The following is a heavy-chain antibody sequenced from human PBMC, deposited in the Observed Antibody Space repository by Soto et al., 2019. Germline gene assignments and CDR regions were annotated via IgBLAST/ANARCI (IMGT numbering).Heavy chain of an antibody. Sequence: SETLSLPCSVSGCSISSFAYYWGWIRQPPGKGLEWIGTVYYNENTYYNPSLKSRVTISVDTAKNQFSLNLRSVTAADTAIYFCARRERYYGSPGWFDPWGQGTLVTVSS. J-gene: IGHJ5*02. CDR3: ARRERYYGSPGWFDP. D-gene: IGHD3-10*01. CDR1: GCSISSFAYY. V-gene: IGHV4-39*01. CDR2: VYYNENT.